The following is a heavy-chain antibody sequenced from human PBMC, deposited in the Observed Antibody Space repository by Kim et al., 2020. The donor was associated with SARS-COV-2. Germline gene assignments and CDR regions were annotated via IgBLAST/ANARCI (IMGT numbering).Heavy chain of an antibody. J-gene: IGHJ4*02. CDR2: ISGSGGST. CDR1: GFTFSSYA. V-gene: IGHV3-23*01. D-gene: IGHD6-19*01. CDR3: AKDLSPHSSGWTGPFDY. Sequence: GGSLRLSCAASGFTFSSYAMSWVRQAPGKGLEWVSAISGSGGSTYYADSVKGRFTISRDNSKNTLYLQMNSLRAEDTAVYYCAKDLSPHSSGWTGPFDYWGQGTLVTVSS.